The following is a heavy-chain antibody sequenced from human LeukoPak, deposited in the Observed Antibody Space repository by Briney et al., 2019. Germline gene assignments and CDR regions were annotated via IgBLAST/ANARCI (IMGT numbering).Heavy chain of an antibody. CDR2: IDRSGGT. V-gene: IGHV4-34*01. CDR1: GGSFNYYY. Sequence: SETLSLTCAVYGGSFNYYYWSWARQPPGKVLEWIAEIDRSGGTNYNPSLTSRVTISLDKSKNQVSLKLTSVTAADTAVYYRARANKDAGWYFDLWGRDTLVTVSS. CDR3: ARANKDAGWYFDL. J-gene: IGHJ2*01. D-gene: IGHD2-15*01.